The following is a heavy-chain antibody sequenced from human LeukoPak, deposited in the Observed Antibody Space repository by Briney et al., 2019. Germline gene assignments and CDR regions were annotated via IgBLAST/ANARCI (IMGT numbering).Heavy chain of an antibody. J-gene: IGHJ4*02. CDR3: AKLLGTATTYDS. Sequence: GGSRRLSCEASGFPFRGNWMSWVRKARGKGLGWVASINPDGSQKLYVDSVKGRFTISRDNTKSSLYLQMNSLGAEDTAMYYCAKLLGTATTYDSWGQGTRVTVSS. CDR2: INPDGSQK. V-gene: IGHV3-7*01. D-gene: IGHD5-24*01. CDR1: GFPFRGNW.